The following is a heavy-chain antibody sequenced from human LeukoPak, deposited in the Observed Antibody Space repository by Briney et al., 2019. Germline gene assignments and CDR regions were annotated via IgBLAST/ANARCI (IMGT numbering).Heavy chain of an antibody. CDR3: ARTIDIVVVPAAGSYYYGMDV. V-gene: IGHV4-30-4*01. Sequence: PSETLSLTCTVSGVSISSGDYYWSWIRQPPGKGLEWIGYIYYSGSTYYNPSLKSRVTISVDTSKNQFSLKLSSVTAADTAVYYCARTIDIVVVPAAGSYYYGMDVWGQGTTVTVSS. D-gene: IGHD2-2*01. CDR1: GVSISSGDYY. J-gene: IGHJ6*02. CDR2: IYYSGST.